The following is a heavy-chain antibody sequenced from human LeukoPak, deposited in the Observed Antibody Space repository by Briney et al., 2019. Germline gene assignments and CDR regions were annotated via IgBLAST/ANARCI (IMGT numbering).Heavy chain of an antibody. J-gene: IGHJ4*02. V-gene: IGHV3-30*04. CDR2: ISHDDKDR. D-gene: IGHD6-19*01. CDR3: VRDRDTSGWLY. CDR1: GFTFTSYA. Sequence: GGSLRLSCAASGFTFTSYAFHWVRQAPGKGLEWVTVISHDDKDRYYADSVKGRFTISRDNSKNTVYLQMNSLRVEDTAVYFCVRDRDTSGWLYWGQGTLVTVSS.